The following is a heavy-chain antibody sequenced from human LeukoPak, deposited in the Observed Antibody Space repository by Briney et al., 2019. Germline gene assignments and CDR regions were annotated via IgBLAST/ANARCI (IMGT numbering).Heavy chain of an antibody. J-gene: IGHJ5*02. CDR3: AREVSGIVAAGTWGLGWFDP. Sequence: PSDTLSLICTVSSRPINSYYWSWPRQPAGKGLQGIQHNHTSGSTNYNHPLKSRVTMSVDTSKNQFSLKLRSVTAADTAVYYCAREVSGIVAAGTWGLGWFDPWGQGTLVSVSS. CDR1: SRPINSYY. D-gene: IGHD6-13*01. CDR2: NHTSGST. V-gene: IGHV4-4*07.